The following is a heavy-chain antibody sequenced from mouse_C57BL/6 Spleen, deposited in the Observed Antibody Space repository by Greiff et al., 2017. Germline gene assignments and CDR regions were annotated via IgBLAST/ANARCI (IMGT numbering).Heavy chain of an antibody. CDR1: GYTFTGYW. Sequence: QVQLQQSGAELMKPGASVKLSCKASGYTFTGYWIEWVKQRPGHGLEWIGEIYPGSGSTNYNEKFKGKATFTADTSSNTAYMQLSSLTTEDSAIYYCARLGIYYYGKGFAYWGQGTLVTVSA. D-gene: IGHD1-1*01. V-gene: IGHV1-9*01. CDR3: ARLGIYYYGKGFAY. CDR2: IYPGSGST. J-gene: IGHJ3*01.